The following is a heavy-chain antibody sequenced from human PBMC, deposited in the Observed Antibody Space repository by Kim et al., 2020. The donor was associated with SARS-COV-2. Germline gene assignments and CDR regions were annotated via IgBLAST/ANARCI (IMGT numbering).Heavy chain of an antibody. J-gene: IGHJ1*01. V-gene: IGHV4-34*01. Sequence: SETLSLTCAVYGGSFSGYYWSWIRQPPGKGLEWIGESNHSGSTNYNPSLKSRVTISVDTSKNQFSLKLSSVTAADTAVYYCARLTGTHFQHWGQGTLVTVSS. CDR3: ARLTGTHFQH. CDR2: SNHSGST. CDR1: GGSFSGYY. D-gene: IGHD1-20*01.